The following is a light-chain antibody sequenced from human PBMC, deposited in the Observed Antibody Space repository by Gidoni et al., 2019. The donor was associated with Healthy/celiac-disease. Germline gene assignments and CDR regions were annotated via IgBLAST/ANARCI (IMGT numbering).Light chain of an antibody. CDR3: QQYYNLLFT. J-gene: IGKJ3*01. V-gene: IGKV1-33*01. CDR1: QDISNY. Sequence: DSQMAPSPSSLSASVGDRVTITCQSSQDISNYLNWYQQKPGKAPKLLIYDASNWETGVPSRFSGSGSGTDFTFTSISLQPVDISTYYCQQYYNLLFTFGPGTKVDIK. CDR2: DAS.